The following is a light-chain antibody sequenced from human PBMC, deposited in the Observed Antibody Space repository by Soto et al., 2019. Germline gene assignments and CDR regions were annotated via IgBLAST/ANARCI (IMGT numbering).Light chain of an antibody. V-gene: IGLV2-14*01. CDR2: DVS. CDR1: SSDVGGYNY. CDR3: SSYTSSVLFV. Sequence: ALTQPASVSGSPGQSITISCTGTSSDVGGYNYVSWYQQHPGKAPKLMIYDVSNRPSGVSNRFSGSKSGNTASLTISGLQAEDEADYYCSSYTSSVLFVFGTGTKDTVL. J-gene: IGLJ1*01.